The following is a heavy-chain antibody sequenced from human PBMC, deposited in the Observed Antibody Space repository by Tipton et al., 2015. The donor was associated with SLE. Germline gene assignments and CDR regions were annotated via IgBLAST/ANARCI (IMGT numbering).Heavy chain of an antibody. CDR1: GYSISRAYY. CDR2: FAHSGST. D-gene: IGHD3-3*01. J-gene: IGHJ4*02. V-gene: IGHV4-38-2*01. Sequence: TLSLTCAVSGYSISRAYYWGWLWQPPGKGLEWIGRFAHSGSTFYNPSLKSRVSISASTSRNEFSLTLTSVTVADTAVYFCARGGITMFGLVTSDYWGQGAMVTVSS. CDR3: ARGGITMFGLVTSDY.